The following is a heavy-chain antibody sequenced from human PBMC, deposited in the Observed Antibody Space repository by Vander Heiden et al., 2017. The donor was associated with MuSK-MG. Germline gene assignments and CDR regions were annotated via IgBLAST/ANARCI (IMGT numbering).Heavy chain of an antibody. CDR1: GGSISSSSYY. D-gene: IGHD6-19*01. V-gene: IGHV4-39*01. Sequence: QLQLQESGPGLVKPSETLSLTCTVSGGSISSSSYYWGWIRQPPGKGLEWIGSIYYRGSTYYNPSLKSRVTISVDTSKNQFSLKLSSVTAADTAVYYCARHEEAVAGGNFDYWGQGTLVTVSS. J-gene: IGHJ4*02. CDR2: IYYRGST. CDR3: ARHEEAVAGGNFDY.